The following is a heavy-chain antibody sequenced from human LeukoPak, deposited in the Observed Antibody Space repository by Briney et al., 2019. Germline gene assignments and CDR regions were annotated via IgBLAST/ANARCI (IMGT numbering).Heavy chain of an antibody. V-gene: IGHV4-59*01. J-gene: IGHJ4*02. CDR3: ARSLRRVRPYYYFDY. CDR2: IYYSGST. CDR1: GGSISSYY. D-gene: IGHD1-1*01. Sequence: PSETLSLTCTVSGGSISSYYWSWIRQPPGKGLEWIGYIYYSGSTNYNPSLKSRVTISVDTSKNQFSLKLSSVTAADTAVYYCARSLRRVRPYYYFDYWGQGTLVTVSS.